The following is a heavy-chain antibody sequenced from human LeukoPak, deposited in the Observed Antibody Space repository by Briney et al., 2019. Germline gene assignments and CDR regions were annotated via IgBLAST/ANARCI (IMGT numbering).Heavy chain of an antibody. CDR3: ARIRISGSYYNY. Sequence: ASVKVSCKTSGYTFTDYYMHWVRQAPGQGLEWIGWINPNSGATTYAQKFQDRVTVTRDTSFSTAYMELSSLTSDDTAVYYCARIRISGSYYNYWGQGTLVTVSS. CDR2: INPNSGAT. D-gene: IGHD3-10*01. CDR1: GYTFTDYY. J-gene: IGHJ4*02. V-gene: IGHV1-2*02.